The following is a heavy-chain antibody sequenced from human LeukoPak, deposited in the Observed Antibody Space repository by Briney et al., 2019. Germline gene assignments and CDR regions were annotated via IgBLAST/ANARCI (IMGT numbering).Heavy chain of an antibody. CDR2: INPKSGDT. Sequence: ASVKVSCKASGYTLTDSYIHWVRQAPGQGLEFMGWINPKSGDTNYAPRFQGRVTMTRDTSITTAYMEVSRLTFDDTAVYYCATRSWLDHCGQGTLVTVSS. CDR1: GYTLTDSY. D-gene: IGHD6-13*01. V-gene: IGHV1-2*02. J-gene: IGHJ4*02. CDR3: ATRSWLDH.